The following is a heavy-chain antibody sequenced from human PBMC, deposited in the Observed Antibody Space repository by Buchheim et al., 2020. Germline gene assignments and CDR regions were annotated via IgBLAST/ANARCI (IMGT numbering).Heavy chain of an antibody. D-gene: IGHD2-8*01. V-gene: IGHV3-33*06. Sequence: QVHLVESGGGVVQPGRSLRLSCAASGFTFSSYGMHWVRQAPGKGLEWVAVIWYDGSNKYYADSVKGRFTISRDNSKNTLYLQMNSLRAEDTAVYYCAKTGDSTNGVCCYLDYWGQGTL. CDR1: GFTFSSYG. CDR2: IWYDGSNK. CDR3: AKTGDSTNGVCCYLDY. J-gene: IGHJ4*02.